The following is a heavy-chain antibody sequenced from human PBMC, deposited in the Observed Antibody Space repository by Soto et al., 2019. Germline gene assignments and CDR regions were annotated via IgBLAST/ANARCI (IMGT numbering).Heavy chain of an antibody. V-gene: IGHV4-34*01. D-gene: IGHD2-15*01. J-gene: IGHJ4*02. Sequence: QVQLPQWGAGLLKPSETLSLTCAVYGGSFSGYYWSWIRQPPGKGLEWIGEINHSGSTNYNPSLKSRVTISVDTSKNQFSLKLSSVTAADTAVYYCARAGGEVVVAATTPFDYWGQGTLVTVSS. CDR3: ARAGGEVVVAATTPFDY. CDR1: GGSFSGYY. CDR2: INHSGST.